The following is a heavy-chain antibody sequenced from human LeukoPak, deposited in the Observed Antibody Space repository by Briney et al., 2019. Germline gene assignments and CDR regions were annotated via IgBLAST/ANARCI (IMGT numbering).Heavy chain of an antibody. CDR2: IIPIFGTA. D-gene: IGHD5-24*01. CDR1: GGTFSSYA. CDR3: ARDPDVEMAYDAFDI. Sequence: ASVKVSCKASGGTFSSYAISWVRQAPGQGLEWMGGIIPIFGTANYAQKFQGRVTITTDESTSTAYMELSSLRSEDTAVYYCARDPDVEMAYDAFDIWGQGTMVTVSS. V-gene: IGHV1-69*05. J-gene: IGHJ3*02.